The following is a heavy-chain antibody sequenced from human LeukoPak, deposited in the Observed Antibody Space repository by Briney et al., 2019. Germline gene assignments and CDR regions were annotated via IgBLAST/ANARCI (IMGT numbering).Heavy chain of an antibody. J-gene: IGHJ6*02. D-gene: IGHD5-12*01. V-gene: IGHV1-2*02. Sequence: ASVKVSCKASGYTFSNYGICWVRQAPGQGLEWMGWINPNSGGTNYAQKFQGRVTMTRDTSISTAYMELSRLRSDDTAVYYCATPRRGGYDFNYYGMDVWGQGTTVTVSS. CDR2: INPNSGGT. CDR3: ATPRRGGYDFNYYGMDV. CDR1: GYTFSNYG.